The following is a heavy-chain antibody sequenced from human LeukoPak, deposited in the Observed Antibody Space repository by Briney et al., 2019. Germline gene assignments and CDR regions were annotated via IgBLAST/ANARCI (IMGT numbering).Heavy chain of an antibody. J-gene: IGHJ4*02. CDR3: ARDLLGWELHYFDY. CDR1: GGSISNYY. V-gene: IGHV4-4*07. D-gene: IGHD1-26*01. Sequence: SETLSPTCTVSGGSISNYYWSWIRQPAGKRLEWIGRISKRGSTNYNPSLKSRVTMSVDTSRNQLSLELSSVTAADTAVYYCARDLLGWELHYFDYWGQGTLVTVSS. CDR2: ISKRGST.